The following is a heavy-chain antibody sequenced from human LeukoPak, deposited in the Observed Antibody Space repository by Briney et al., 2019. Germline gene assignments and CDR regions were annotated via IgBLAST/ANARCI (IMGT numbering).Heavy chain of an antibody. D-gene: IGHD6-13*01. Sequence: GGSLRLSCAASGFTFSNFAMMWVRQAPGTGLQWVSTITGYGATFYADSVRGRFTIFRDTSMNTLFLQMNSLGAEDTAVYYCAKGAAAGKVDWFDPWGQGTLVTVSS. V-gene: IGHV3-23*01. CDR3: AKGAAAGKVDWFDP. CDR2: ITGYGAT. CDR1: GFTFSNFA. J-gene: IGHJ5*02.